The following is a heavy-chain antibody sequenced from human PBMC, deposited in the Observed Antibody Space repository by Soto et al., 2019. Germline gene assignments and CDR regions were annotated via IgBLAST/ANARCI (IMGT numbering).Heavy chain of an antibody. CDR1: GFTFSIYW. CDR3: AKRRGAGGHFDY. J-gene: IGHJ4*02. V-gene: IGHV3-7*03. CDR2: INQDGSER. D-gene: IGHD2-15*01. Sequence: LRLSCAASGFTFSIYWMNWVRQAPGKGLEWVAKINQDGSERFYVDSVKGRFTISRDNSKNTLSLQMNSLTAEDTAVYFCAKRRGAGGHFDYWGQGALVTVSS.